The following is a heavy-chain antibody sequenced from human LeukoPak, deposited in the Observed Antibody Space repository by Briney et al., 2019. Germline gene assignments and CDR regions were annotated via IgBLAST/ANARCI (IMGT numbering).Heavy chain of an antibody. D-gene: IGHD6-19*01. CDR3: AKDGGVTSSAWYGGAEFDY. CDR1: GFTFSSYA. Sequence: GRSLRLSCAASGFTFSSYAMSWVRQAPGKGLEWVSAISGSGGRTHYADSVKGRSTISRDNSKNTLYLQMNSLRAEDTAVYYCAKDGGVTSSAWYGGAEFDYWGQGTLVTVSS. V-gene: IGHV3-23*01. J-gene: IGHJ4*02. CDR2: ISGSGGRT.